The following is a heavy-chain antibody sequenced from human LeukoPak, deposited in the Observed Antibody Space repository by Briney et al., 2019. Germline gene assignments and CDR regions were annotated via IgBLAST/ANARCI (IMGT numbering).Heavy chain of an antibody. D-gene: IGHD2-8*01. CDR2: IYYSGSI. CDR1: GGSISSGSYY. Sequence: PSETLSLTCTVSGGSISSGSYYWAWIRQPPGKGLEWIGSIYYSGSISHNPPLKSRVTISVDTSKNQFSLKLSSVTAADTAVYYCARRNGYFDYWGQGTLVTVSS. V-gene: IGHV4-39*01. J-gene: IGHJ4*02. CDR3: ARRNGYFDY.